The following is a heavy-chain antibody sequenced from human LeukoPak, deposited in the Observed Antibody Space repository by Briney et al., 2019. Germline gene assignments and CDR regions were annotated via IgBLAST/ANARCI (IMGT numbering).Heavy chain of an antibody. D-gene: IGHD1-14*01. CDR2: IKEDGSET. V-gene: IGHV3-7*01. J-gene: IGHJ4*02. CDR1: GFTFSTYW. Sequence: GGSLRLSCAVSGFTFSTYWMSWVRQAPGKGLEWVANIKEDGSETYYVDSLKGRFTISRDNVKSPLYLQINSLRADDSAVYYCARDSFETDIDYWGQGTLVTVSS. CDR3: ARDSFETDIDY.